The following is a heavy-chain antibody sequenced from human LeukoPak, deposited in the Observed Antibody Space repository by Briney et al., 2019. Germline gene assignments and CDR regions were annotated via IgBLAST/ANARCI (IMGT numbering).Heavy chain of an antibody. J-gene: IGHJ4*02. D-gene: IGHD1-14*01. Sequence: GGSLRLSCAAPGFTVSSNYMSWVRQAPGKGLEWVSVIYSGGSTYYADSVKDRFTISRDNSKNTLYLQMNSLRAEDTAVYYCARFVGYYFDYWGQGTLVTVSS. CDR1: GFTVSSNY. CDR2: IYSGGST. V-gene: IGHV3-66*01. CDR3: ARFVGYYFDY.